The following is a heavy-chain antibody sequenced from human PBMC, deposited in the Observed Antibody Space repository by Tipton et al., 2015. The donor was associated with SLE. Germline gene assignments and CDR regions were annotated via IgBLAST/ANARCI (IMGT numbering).Heavy chain of an antibody. D-gene: IGHD1-7*01. CDR2: IYTSGST. Sequence: TLSLTCTVSGGPISSGGYYWSWIRQPAGKGLEWIGHIYTSGSTNYNPSLKSRVTISVDTSKNQFSLKMTSVTAADTAVYYCANQNWNYYFWGQGNLVTVSS. CDR3: ANQNWNYYF. CDR1: GGPISSGGYY. V-gene: IGHV4-61*09. J-gene: IGHJ4*02.